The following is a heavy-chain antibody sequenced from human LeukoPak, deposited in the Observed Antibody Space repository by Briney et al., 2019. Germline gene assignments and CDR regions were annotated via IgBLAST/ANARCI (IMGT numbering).Heavy chain of an antibody. V-gene: IGHV3-21*01. J-gene: IGHJ4*02. Sequence: GGSLRLSCAASGFTFSSYSMNWVRQAPGKGLEWVSSISSSSSYIYYADSVKGRFTISRDNAKNSLYLQMSSLRAEDTAVYYCAREGSSWPMDFDYWGQGTLVTVSS. CDR3: AREGSSWPMDFDY. CDR2: ISSSSSYI. D-gene: IGHD6-13*01. CDR1: GFTFSSYS.